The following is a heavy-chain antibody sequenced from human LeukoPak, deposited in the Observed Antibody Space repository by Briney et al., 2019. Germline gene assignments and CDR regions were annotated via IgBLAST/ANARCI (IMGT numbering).Heavy chain of an antibody. D-gene: IGHD3-16*02. CDR1: GLSISGQW. V-gene: IGHV3-7*01. CDR3: GYTNNFYH. Sequence: GGSLRLSCVASGLSISGQWMNWVRQAPGQGLEWVANIKHDGNEEYYVDSVKGRFTVSRDDGRNSVSLQMNSVRAEDTAVYYCGYTNNFYHWGQGTLVVVSS. J-gene: IGHJ4*02. CDR2: IKHDGNEE.